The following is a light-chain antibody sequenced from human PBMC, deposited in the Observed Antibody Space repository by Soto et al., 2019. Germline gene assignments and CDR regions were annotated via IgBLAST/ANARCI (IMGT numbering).Light chain of an antibody. J-gene: IGKJ1*01. CDR2: AAS. Sequence: DIQMTQSPSSLSASVGDRVTITCRASQGISNYLSWYQQPPGNFPRLLIYAASTLQSGVPSRFSGSGSGTDFTLTISSLQPEDVATYYCQEYNSAPEAFGQGTKVEIK. CDR3: QEYNSAPEA. CDR1: QGISNY. V-gene: IGKV1-27*01.